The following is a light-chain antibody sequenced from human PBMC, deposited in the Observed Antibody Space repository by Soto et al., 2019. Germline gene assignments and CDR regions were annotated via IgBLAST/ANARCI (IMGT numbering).Light chain of an antibody. V-gene: IGLV2-14*01. CDR2: DVS. CDR3: SSYTSSSSWV. CDR1: SSDVGGYNY. Sequence: QSALTQPASVSGSPGQSITISCTGTSSDVGGYNYVSWYQQHPGTAPKLMIYDVSNRPSGVSNRFSGSKSGNTASLTISGLQAEDEDDYYCSSYTSSSSWVFGGGTKLTVL. J-gene: IGLJ3*02.